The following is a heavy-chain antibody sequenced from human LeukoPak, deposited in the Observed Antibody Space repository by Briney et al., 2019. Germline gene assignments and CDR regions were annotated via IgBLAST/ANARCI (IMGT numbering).Heavy chain of an antibody. CDR3: TRHVIAAAGNFDY. J-gene: IGHJ4*02. CDR2: IRSKANSYAT. CDR1: GFTFSGSA. D-gene: IGHD6-13*01. Sequence: GGSLRLSCAASGFTFSGSAMHWVRQASGKGLEWVGRIRSKANSYATAYAASVKGRFTTSRDDSKNTAYLQMNSLKTEDTAVYYCTRHVIAAAGNFDYWGQGTLVTVSS. V-gene: IGHV3-73*01.